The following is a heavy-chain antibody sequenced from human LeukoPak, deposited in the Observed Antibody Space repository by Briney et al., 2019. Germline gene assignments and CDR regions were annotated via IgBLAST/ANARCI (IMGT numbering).Heavy chain of an antibody. CDR3: ARVYPGYSGYEHDY. J-gene: IGHJ4*02. CDR2: INPNSGGT. V-gene: IGHV1-2*02. CDR1: GYTFTGYY. Sequence: GASVKVSCKASGYTFTGYYMHWVRQAPGQGLEWMGWINPNSGGTNYAQKFQGRVTMTRDTSISTAYMELSRLRSDDTAVYYCARVYPGYSGYEHDYWGQGTLVTVSS. D-gene: IGHD5-12*01.